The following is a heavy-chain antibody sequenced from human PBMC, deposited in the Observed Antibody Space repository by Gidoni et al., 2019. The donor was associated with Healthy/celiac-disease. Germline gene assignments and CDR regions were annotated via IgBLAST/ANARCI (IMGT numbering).Heavy chain of an antibody. D-gene: IGHD3-10*01. CDR3: ARDRVVRGDYYYGMDV. J-gene: IGHJ6*02. V-gene: IGHV1-46*01. CDR1: GYTFTSYY. Sequence: QVQLVQSGAEVKKPGASVKVSCKASGYTFTSYYMPWVRQAPGQGLEWMGIINPSGGSTSYAQKFQGRVTMTRDTSTSTVYMELSSLRSEDTAVYYCARDRVVRGDYYYGMDVWGQGTTVTVSS. CDR2: INPSGGST.